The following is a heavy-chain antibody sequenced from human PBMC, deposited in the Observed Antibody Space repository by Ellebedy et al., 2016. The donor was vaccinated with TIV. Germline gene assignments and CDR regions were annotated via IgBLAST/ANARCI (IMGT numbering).Heavy chain of an antibody. CDR2: IYSGGST. Sequence: GESLKISCAASGFTFSSYAMGWVRQAPGKGLEWVSVIYSGGSTYYADSVKGRFTISRDNSRNTLYLQMSSLRAEDTAVYYCVKDLFGWELLGLLGNQIDYWGQGTLVTVSS. CDR3: VKDLFGWELLGLLGNQIDY. CDR1: GFTFSSYA. D-gene: IGHD1-26*01. J-gene: IGHJ4*02. V-gene: IGHV3-66*01.